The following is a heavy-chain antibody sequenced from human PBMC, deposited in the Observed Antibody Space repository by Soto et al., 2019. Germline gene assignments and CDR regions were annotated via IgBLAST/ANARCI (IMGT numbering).Heavy chain of an antibody. D-gene: IGHD3-9*01. CDR1: GGCISSGGYY. V-gene: IGHV4-31*03. Sequence: PSETLSLTCTVSGGCISSGGYYWSWIRQHPGKGLEWIGYIYYSGSTYYNPSLKSRITISVDTSKNQFSLKLSSVTAADTAVYYCARVLDGRLAYDYWGQGTLVTVSS. CDR2: IYYSGST. CDR3: ARVLDGRLAYDY. J-gene: IGHJ4*02.